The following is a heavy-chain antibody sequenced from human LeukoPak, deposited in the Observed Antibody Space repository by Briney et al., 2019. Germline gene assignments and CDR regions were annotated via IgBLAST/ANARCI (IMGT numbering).Heavy chain of an antibody. CDR3: AKEEYYYGSGRFR. V-gene: IGHV3-9*01. CDR1: GFTFDDYA. J-gene: IGHJ3*01. CDR2: ISWNSGSI. D-gene: IGHD3-10*01. Sequence: PGRSLRLSCAASGFTFDDYAMHWVRQAPGKGLEWVSGISWNSGSIGYADSVKGRFTISRDNAKNSLYLQMNSLRAEDTALYYCAKEEYYYGSGRFRWGQGTMVTVSS.